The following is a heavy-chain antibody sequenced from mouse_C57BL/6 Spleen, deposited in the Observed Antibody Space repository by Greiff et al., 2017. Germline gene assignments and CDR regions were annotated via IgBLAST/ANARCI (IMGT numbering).Heavy chain of an antibody. CDR2: LDPSDSYT. CDR1: GYTFTSYW. CDR3: ARKGNSYYCAY. V-gene: IGHV1-69*01. J-gene: IGHJ2*01. Sequence: VQLQQPGAELVMPGASVKLSCKASGYTFTSYWMHWVKQRPGQGLEWIGELDPSDSYTNYNQKFKGKSTLTVDKSSSTAYMQLSSLTSEDSAVDYCARKGNSYYCAYWGQGTTLTVSS.